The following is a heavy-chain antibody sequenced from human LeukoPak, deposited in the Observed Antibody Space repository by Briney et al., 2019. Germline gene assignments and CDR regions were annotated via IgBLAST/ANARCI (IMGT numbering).Heavy chain of an antibody. CDR2: ISSSGSTI. Sequence: GGSLRLSCAASGFTFSDYYMSWIRQAPGKGLEWVSYISSSGSTIYYADSVKGRFTISRDNAKNSLYLQMNSLRAEDTAVYYCARQRRRFLEWLHFDYWGQGTLVTVSS. J-gene: IGHJ4*02. V-gene: IGHV3-11*01. CDR3: ARQRRRFLEWLHFDY. CDR1: GFTFSDYY. D-gene: IGHD3-3*01.